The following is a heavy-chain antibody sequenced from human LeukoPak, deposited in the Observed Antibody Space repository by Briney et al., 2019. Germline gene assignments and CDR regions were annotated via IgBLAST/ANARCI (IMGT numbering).Heavy chain of an antibody. Sequence: RTYGXXWGRPXAXXXRXGXXLSWYDGSTKYYADSVKGRFSISRDNSKNTVYLQMDGLRAEDTAVYYCARDTTLVTLYYFDSWGQGTLVTVSS. J-gene: IGHJ4*02. CDR1: RTYG. D-gene: IGHD2-21*02. CDR3: ARDTTLVTLYYFDS. CDR2: SWYDGSTK. V-gene: IGHV3-33*01.